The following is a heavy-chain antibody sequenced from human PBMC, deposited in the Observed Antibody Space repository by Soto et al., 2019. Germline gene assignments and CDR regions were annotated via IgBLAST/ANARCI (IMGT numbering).Heavy chain of an antibody. V-gene: IGHV1-3*01. D-gene: IGHD3-22*01. CDR3: ARAGYYYDSSGYRNWFDP. Sequence: ASVKVSCKASGYTFTSYAMHWVRQAPGQRLEWMGWINAGNGNTKYAQKLQGRVTMNTDTSTSTAYMELRSLRSDDTAVYYCARAGYYYDSSGYRNWFDPWGQGTLVTVSS. J-gene: IGHJ5*02. CDR2: INAGNGNT. CDR1: GYTFTSYA.